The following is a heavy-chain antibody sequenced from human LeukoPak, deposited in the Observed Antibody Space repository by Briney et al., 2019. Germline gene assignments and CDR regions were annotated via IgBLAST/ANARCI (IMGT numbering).Heavy chain of an antibody. J-gene: IGHJ4*02. V-gene: IGHV3-21*01. CDR2: ISSSSSYI. Sequence: PGGSLRLSCAASGFTFSSYSMNWVRQAPGKGLEWVSSISSSSSYIYYADSVKGRFTISRDNAKNSLYLQMNSLRAEDTAVYYCARDPSYYYDSSAPLDWGQGTLVTVSS. D-gene: IGHD3-22*01. CDR3: ARDPSYYYDSSAPLD. CDR1: GFTFSSYS.